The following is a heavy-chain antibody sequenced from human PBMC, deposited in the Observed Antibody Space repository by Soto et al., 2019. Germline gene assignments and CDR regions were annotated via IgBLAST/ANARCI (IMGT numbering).Heavy chain of an antibody. CDR1: GGSISSSNW. D-gene: IGHD2-2*01. CDR3: AGDLGYCSSTSFYPHLATNAFYI. CDR2: IYHSGST. V-gene: IGHV4-4*02. J-gene: IGHJ3*02. Sequence: SETLSLTCAVSGGSISSSNWWSWVRQPPGKGLEWIGEIYHSGSTNYNPSLKSRVTISVDKSKNQFSLKLSSVTAADTAVYYCAGDLGYCSSTSFYPHLATNAFYIWGRETMVPVS.